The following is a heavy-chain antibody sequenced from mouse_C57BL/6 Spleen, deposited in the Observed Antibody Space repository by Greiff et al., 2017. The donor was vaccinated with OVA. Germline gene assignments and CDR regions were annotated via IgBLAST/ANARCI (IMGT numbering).Heavy chain of an antibody. V-gene: IGHV5-16*01. CDR3: ARDTYYAMDY. Sequence: VMLVESEGGLVQPGSSMKLSCTASGFTFSDYYMAWVRQVPEKGLEWVANINYDGSSTYYLDSLKSRFIISRDNAKNILYLQMSSLKSEDTATYYCARDTYYAMDYWGQGTSVTVSS. CDR2: INYDGSST. J-gene: IGHJ4*01. CDR1: GFTFSDYY.